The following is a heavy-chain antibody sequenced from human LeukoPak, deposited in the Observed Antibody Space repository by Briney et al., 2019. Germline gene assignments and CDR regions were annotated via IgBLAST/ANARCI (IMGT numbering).Heavy chain of an antibody. CDR3: AKIRGPFCSSTSCYFGYFDY. CDR1: GFTFSSYG. V-gene: IGHV3-30*18. CDR2: ISYDGSNK. D-gene: IGHD2-2*01. J-gene: IGHJ4*02. Sequence: PGRSLRLSCAASGFTFSSYGMHWVRQAPGKGLEWVAVISYDGSNKYYADSVKGRFTISRDNSKNTLYLQMNSLRAEDTAVYYYAKIRGPFCSSTSCYFGYFDYWGQGTLVTVSS.